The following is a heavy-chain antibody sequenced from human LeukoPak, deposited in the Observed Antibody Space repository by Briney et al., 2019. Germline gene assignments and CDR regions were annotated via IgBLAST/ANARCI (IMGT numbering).Heavy chain of an antibody. D-gene: IGHD3-16*01. Sequence: PSETLSLTCTVSGGSISSSSYYWGWIRQPPGKGLEWIGSIYYSGSTYYNPSLKSRVTISVDTSKNQFSLKLSSVTAADTAVYYCARDRAMGGYPPNWFDPWGQGTLVTVSS. CDR3: ARDRAMGGYPPNWFDP. CDR2: IYYSGST. V-gene: IGHV4-39*07. J-gene: IGHJ5*02. CDR1: GGSISSSSYY.